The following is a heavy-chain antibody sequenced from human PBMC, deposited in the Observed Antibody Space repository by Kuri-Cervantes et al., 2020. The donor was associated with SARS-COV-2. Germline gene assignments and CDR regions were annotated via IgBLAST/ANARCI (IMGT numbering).Heavy chain of an antibody. Sequence: SRTVPGASISNGSYYWSWIRQPAGKGLEWIGRFYTTERINYNPSLKSRVTISVDTSKNQFSLRLTSVTAADTAVYYCARDVVHTYGWRAFDYWGQGSLVTVSS. CDR3: ARDVVHTYGWRAFDY. CDR2: FYTTERI. V-gene: IGHV4-61*02. CDR1: GASISNGSYY. J-gene: IGHJ4*02. D-gene: IGHD5-18*01.